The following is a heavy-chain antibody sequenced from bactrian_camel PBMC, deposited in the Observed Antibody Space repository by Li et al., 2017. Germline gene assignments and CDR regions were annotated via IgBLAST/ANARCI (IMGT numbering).Heavy chain of an antibody. D-gene: IGHD3*01. CDR2: ICTGDGRA. CDR3: ASATVGMVLPCTPHEEYFAD. CDR1: GYTANMNC. Sequence: HVQLVESGGGSAQAGGSLRLSCAASGYTANMNCMAWFRQAPGNEREAVAAICTGDGRAYYHDSENDSGKGRFTISRDNAKNTVYLQMNSLKPDDTAKYYCASATVGMVLPCTPHEEYFADWGRGTQVTVS. V-gene: IGHV3S1*01. J-gene: IGHJ6*01.